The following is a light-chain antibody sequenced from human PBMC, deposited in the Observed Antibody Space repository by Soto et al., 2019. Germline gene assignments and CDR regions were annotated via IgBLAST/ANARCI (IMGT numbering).Light chain of an antibody. V-gene: IGKV1-5*01. Sequence: DIPLTQSPSTLSASVGDRVTITCRASQSISTWLAWYQQKPGKAPELLIYDASTLQSGVPSRFSGSGSGTELTLTITNLQPDDFATYYCQQYNSSPTFGQGTKVEVK. CDR1: QSISTW. J-gene: IGKJ1*01. CDR2: DAS. CDR3: QQYNSSPT.